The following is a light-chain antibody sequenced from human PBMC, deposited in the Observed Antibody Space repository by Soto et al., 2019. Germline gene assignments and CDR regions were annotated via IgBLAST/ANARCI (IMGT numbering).Light chain of an antibody. CDR3: QQSYSTLFT. CDR1: QSISSY. J-gene: IGKJ3*01. V-gene: IGKV1-39*01. CDR2: AAS. Sequence: DIQMTQSPSSLSASVGDRVTITCRASQSISSYLNWYQQKPGKAPKLLIYAASSLQSGVQSRFSGSGSGTDFTLTIRSLQPEDFATYYCQQSYSTLFTFGPGTKVDIK.